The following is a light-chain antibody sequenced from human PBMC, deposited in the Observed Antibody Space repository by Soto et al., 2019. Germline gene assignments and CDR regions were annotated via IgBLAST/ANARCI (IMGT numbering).Light chain of an antibody. Sequence: EIVLTQSPGTLSLSPGERATLSCRASQSVRSNYLGWYQQKPGQAPRLLIYGASNRVTGTPDRFSGSGSGTDFTLTINRLEPEDFAVYYCQQYGSSPWTFGQGAKVEIK. V-gene: IGKV3-20*01. J-gene: IGKJ1*01. CDR1: QSVRSNY. CDR2: GAS. CDR3: QQYGSSPWT.